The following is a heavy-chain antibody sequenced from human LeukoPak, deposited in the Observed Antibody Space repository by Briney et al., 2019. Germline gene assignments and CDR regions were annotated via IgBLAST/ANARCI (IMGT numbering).Heavy chain of an antibody. J-gene: IGHJ3*02. V-gene: IGHV4-34*01. Sequence: SETLSLTCAVYGGSFSGYYWSWIRQPPGKGLEWIGEINHSGSTNYNPSLKSRVTISVDTSKNQFSLKLSSVTAADTAVYYCARDRSIAGYGFDIWGQGTMVTVSS. CDR3: ARDRSIAGYGFDI. D-gene: IGHD6-13*01. CDR2: INHSGST. CDR1: GGSFSGYY.